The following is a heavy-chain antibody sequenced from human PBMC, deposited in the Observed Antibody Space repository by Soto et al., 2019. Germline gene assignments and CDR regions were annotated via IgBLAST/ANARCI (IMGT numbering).Heavy chain of an antibody. D-gene: IGHD3-10*01. V-gene: IGHV3-30*18. CDR2: ISYDGSNK. Sequence: GGSLRLSCAASGFTFSSYGMHWVRQAPGKGLEWVAVISYDGSNKYYADSVKGRFTISRDSSKNTLYLEMNSLRPEDMAVYYCAKGEYYYGSGSPYYGMDVWGQGTTVTVSS. J-gene: IGHJ6*02. CDR3: AKGEYYYGSGSPYYGMDV. CDR1: GFTFSSYG.